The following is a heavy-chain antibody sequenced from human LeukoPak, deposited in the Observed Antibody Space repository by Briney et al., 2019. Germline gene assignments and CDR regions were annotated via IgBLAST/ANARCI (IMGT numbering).Heavy chain of an antibody. Sequence: SETLSLTCTVSGGSISSSGYYWGWIRQPPGKELEWIGSIFYGGSTYYNPSLKSRVTISVDTSKNQFSLRLSSVTAADTAFYYCARDKGRHDSPVWGQGTMVTVSS. J-gene: IGHJ3*01. D-gene: IGHD3-22*01. V-gene: IGHV4-39*07. CDR3: ARDKGRHDSPV. CDR2: IFYGGST. CDR1: GGSISSSGYY.